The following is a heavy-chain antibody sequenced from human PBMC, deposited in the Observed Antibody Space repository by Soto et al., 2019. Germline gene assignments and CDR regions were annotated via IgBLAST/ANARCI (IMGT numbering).Heavy chain of an antibody. CDR1: VGSISSYY. Sequence: PSETLSLTCTVSVGSISSYYWSWIRQPPGKGLEWIGYIYYSGSTNYNPSLKSRVTISVDTSKNQFSLKLSSVTAADTAVYYCAREVLTGTSIAKKYYYYYGMDVWGQGTTVTVSS. CDR2: IYYSGST. CDR3: AREVLTGTSIAKKYYYYYGMDV. V-gene: IGHV4-59*12. D-gene: IGHD1-7*01. J-gene: IGHJ6*02.